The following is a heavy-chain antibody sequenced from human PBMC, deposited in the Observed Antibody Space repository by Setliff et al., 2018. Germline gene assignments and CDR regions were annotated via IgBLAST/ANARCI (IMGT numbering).Heavy chain of an antibody. CDR2: VYNTGTT. V-gene: IGHV4-39*01. J-gene: IGHJ4*02. CDR1: GDSISNSDYY. D-gene: IGHD3-10*01. Sequence: PSETLSLTCIVAGDSISNSDYYWGWIRQPPGKGLEWIGRVYNTGTTNYNPSLKSRVTISVDTSKNQFSLHLMSVTAADTAVYYCARHTIAMSTIISYFDYWGQGTLVTVSS. CDR3: ARHTIAMSTIISYFDY.